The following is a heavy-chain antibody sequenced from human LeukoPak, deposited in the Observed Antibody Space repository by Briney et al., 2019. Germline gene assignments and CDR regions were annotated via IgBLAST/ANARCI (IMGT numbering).Heavy chain of an antibody. CDR1: RYTFTDYY. CDR2: INPNTGGT. CDR3: ASGINYTSGWYGSFDY. Sequence: ASVTVSCKASRYTFTDYYMHWVRQAPGQGLEWIGWINPNTGGTNYPQKFEGRVTMTRDTSISTAYMELTRLISDDTAVYYCASGINYTSGWYGSFDYWGQGTLVTVSS. V-gene: IGHV1-2*02. D-gene: IGHD6-19*01. J-gene: IGHJ4*02.